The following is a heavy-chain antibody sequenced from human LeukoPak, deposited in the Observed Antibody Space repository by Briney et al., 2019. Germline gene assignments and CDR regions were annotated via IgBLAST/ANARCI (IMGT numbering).Heavy chain of an antibody. V-gene: IGHV3-72*01. CDR2: IRNKVKRYTP. CDR1: GFISSDHY. CDR3: TRGVSGVTGYYSHIDA. Sequence: GGSLRLSCAASGFISSDHYMDWVRQAPGKRLEWVGRIRNKVKRYTPEYAAAVRGRFTSARDDLRNALKLQMSSLKAEDTAVYYCTRGVSGVTGYYSHIDAWGQGTPVTVSS. J-gene: IGHJ6*03. D-gene: IGHD5-18*01.